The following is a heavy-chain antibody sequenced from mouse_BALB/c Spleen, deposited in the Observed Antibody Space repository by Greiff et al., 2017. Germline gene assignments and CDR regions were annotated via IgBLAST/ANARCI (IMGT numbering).Heavy chain of an antibody. CDR1: GFTFTDYY. V-gene: IGHV7-3*02. CDR2: IRNKANGYTT. J-gene: IGHJ2*01. D-gene: IGHD1-1*01. Sequence: VQLKESGGGLVQPGGSLRLSCATSGFTFTDYYMSWVRQPPGKALEWLGFIRNKANGYTTEYSASVKGRFTISRDNSESILYRQMNTLRAEDNATYYCARDINCYGSSPYYFDYWGQGTTRTVST. CDR3: ARDINCYGSSPYYFDY.